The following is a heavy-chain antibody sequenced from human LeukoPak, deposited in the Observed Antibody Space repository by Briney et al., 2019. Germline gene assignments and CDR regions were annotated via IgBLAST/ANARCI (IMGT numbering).Heavy chain of an antibody. J-gene: IGHJ5*02. D-gene: IGHD3-10*01. CDR2: IRYDGSNQ. Sequence: GGSLRLSCAASGFTFTRYGMHWVRQAPGKGLEWVAFIRYDGSNQYYADSVKGRFTISRDDSKNTLYLQMDSLRAEDTAVYYCARGRENHGSGNFNWFDPWGQGTLVSVSS. V-gene: IGHV3-30*02. CDR1: GFTFTRYG. CDR3: ARGRENHGSGNFNWFDP.